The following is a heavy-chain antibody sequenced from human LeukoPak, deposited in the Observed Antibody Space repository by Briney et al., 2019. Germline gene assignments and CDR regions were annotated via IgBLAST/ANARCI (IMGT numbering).Heavy chain of an antibody. CDR1: GYTFTSYG. D-gene: IGHD2-2*02. V-gene: IGHV1-18*01. CDR3: ARLGVRQLLYRLYYMDV. Sequence: ASVKVSCKASGYTFTSYGISWVRQAPGQGLEWMGWISAYNGNTNYAQKLQGRVTMTTDTSTSTAYMELRSLRSDDTAVYYCARLGVRQLLYRLYYMDVWGKGTTVTVSS. J-gene: IGHJ6*03. CDR2: ISAYNGNT.